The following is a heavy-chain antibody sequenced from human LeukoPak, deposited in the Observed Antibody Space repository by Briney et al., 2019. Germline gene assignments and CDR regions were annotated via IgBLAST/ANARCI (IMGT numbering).Heavy chain of an antibody. D-gene: IGHD3-3*01. CDR2: ISYDGSTK. CDR3: AREARNLLRFLEYLPNWSDP. Sequence: GGSLRLSCAASGFTFSNYAVHWVRQAPGKGLEWVAVISYDGSTKYYADSVKGRFTISRDNSKNTLYLQMNSLRAEDTAVYYCAREARNLLRFLEYLPNWSDPWGQGTLVTVSS. CDR1: GFTFSNYA. J-gene: IGHJ5*02. V-gene: IGHV3-30*04.